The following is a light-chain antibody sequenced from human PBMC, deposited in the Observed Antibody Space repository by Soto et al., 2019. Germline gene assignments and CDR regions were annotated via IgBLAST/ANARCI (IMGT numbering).Light chain of an antibody. CDR1: RSTIGSNP. V-gene: IGLV1-44*01. CDR3: ATWDDNVYGQV. J-gene: IGLJ3*02. Sequence: QSVLTQPPSASGTPGQRVTICCSGSRSTIGSNPVQWYRQLPGTAPQLLIYRSDQRPSGVPDRFSGSKSGTSASLTISGLQSEDEADYHCATWDDNVYGQVFGVGTKLTVL. CDR2: RSD.